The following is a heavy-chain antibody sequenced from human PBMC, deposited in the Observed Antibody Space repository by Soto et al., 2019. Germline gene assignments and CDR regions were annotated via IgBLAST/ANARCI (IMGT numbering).Heavy chain of an antibody. CDR3: ARGPPLIVVVPAALYYFDY. J-gene: IGHJ4*02. CDR2: ISSSGSTI. CDR1: GFTFSSYE. D-gene: IGHD2-2*01. V-gene: IGHV3-48*03. Sequence: PGGSLRLSCAASGFTFSSYEMNWVRQAPGKGLEWVSYISSSGSTIYYADSAKGRFTISRDNAKNSLYLQMNSLRAEDTAVYYCARGPPLIVVVPAALYYFDYWGQGTLVTVSS.